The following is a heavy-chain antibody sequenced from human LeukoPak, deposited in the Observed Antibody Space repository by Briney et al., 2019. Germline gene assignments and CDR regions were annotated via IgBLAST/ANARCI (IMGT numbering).Heavy chain of an antibody. Sequence: GGSLRLSCAASGFTFSSSAMSWVRQAPGKGLEWVSSISGSGGSTYYADSVKGRFTISRDNAKNSLYLQMNSLSAEDTAVYYCAKVGTISWYMDYWGQGILVTVSS. CDR1: GFTFSSSA. J-gene: IGHJ4*02. CDR3: AKVGTISWYMDY. CDR2: ISGSGGST. V-gene: IGHV3-23*01. D-gene: IGHD6-13*01.